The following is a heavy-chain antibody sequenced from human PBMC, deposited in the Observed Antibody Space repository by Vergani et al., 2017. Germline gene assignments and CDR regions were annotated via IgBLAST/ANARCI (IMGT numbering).Heavy chain of an antibody. CDR1: GCPLSGYY. CDR3: ARSSVSRNPPDYFDN. V-gene: IGHV4-59*01. J-gene: IGHJ4*02. Sequence: QVQLQESGPGLVRPSETLSLTCTVSGCPLSGYYWNWIRQTPGEGLEWIVYVEDSGYFNYNPSLKTRVSMSSDTSNNQFSLMLSSVPVADTAVYYCARSSVSRNPPDYFDNWGQGTLVTVSS. CDR2: VEDSGYF. D-gene: IGHD1-14*01.